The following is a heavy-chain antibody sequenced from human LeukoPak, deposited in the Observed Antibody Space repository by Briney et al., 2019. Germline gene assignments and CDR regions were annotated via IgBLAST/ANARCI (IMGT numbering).Heavy chain of an antibody. V-gene: IGHV3-30*18. CDR1: GFIFSNYG. D-gene: IGHD1-1*01. Sequence: GGSLRLSCAASGFIFSNYGMHWVRQAPGKGLEWVAVVSYDGSNKYYADSVKGRFTISRDNSKNTLSLQMSSLRAEDTAVYYCAKAETMTQRGYFDYWGQGALVTVSS. CDR3: AKAETMTQRGYFDY. J-gene: IGHJ4*02. CDR2: VSYDGSNK.